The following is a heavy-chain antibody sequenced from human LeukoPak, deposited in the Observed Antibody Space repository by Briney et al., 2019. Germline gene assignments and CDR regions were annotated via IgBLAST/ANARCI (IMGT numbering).Heavy chain of an antibody. CDR3: ARYSYGLGY. J-gene: IGHJ4*02. D-gene: IGHD5-18*01. V-gene: IGHV3-7*01. CDR2: IKQDGSEK. Sequence: GGSLRLSCAASGFTFSSYWRSWVRQAPGKGLEWVANIKQDGSEKYYVDSVKGRFTISRDNAKNSLYLQMNSLRAEDTAVYYCARYSYGLGYWGQGTLVTVSS. CDR1: GFTFSSYW.